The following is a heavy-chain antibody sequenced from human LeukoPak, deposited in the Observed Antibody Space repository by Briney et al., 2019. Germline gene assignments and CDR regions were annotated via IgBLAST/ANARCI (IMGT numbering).Heavy chain of an antibody. CDR2: IYYSGST. D-gene: IGHD3-3*01. Sequence: PSETLSLTCTVSGGSISSYYWSWIRQPPGKGLEWIGYIYYSGSTNYNPSLKSRVTISVDTSKNQFSLKLSSVTAADTAVYYCARDSGGGTIFGVAPPTYYYYYYMDVWGKGTTVTVSS. CDR1: GGSISSYY. J-gene: IGHJ6*03. CDR3: ARDSGGGTIFGVAPPTYYYYYYMDV. V-gene: IGHV4-59*01.